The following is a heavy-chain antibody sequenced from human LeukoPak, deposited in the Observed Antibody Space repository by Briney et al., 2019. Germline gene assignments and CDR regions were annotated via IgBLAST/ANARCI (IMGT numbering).Heavy chain of an antibody. CDR3: ATQLRNYYYYGMDV. CDR2: ISSNGGST. D-gene: IGHD7-27*01. CDR1: GFTFSSYA. V-gene: IGHV3-64*01. J-gene: IGHJ6*04. Sequence: GGSLRLSCAASGFTFSSYAMHWVRQAPGKGLEYVSAISSNGGSTYYANSVKGRFTISRDNSKNTLYLQMGSLRAEDMAVYYCATQLRNYYYYGMDVWGKGTTVTVSS.